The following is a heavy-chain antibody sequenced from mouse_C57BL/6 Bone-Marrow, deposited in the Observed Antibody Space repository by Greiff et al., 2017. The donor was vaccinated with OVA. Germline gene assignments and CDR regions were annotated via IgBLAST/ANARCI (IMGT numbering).Heavy chain of an antibody. J-gene: IGHJ2*01. CDR2: IHPNSGST. CDR3: ARETVVAYYFDY. Sequence: QVQLQQPGAELVKPGASVKLSCKASGYTFTSYWMHWVKQRPGQGLEWIGMIHPNSGSTNYNEKFKSKATLTVDKSSSTAYMQLSSLTSEDSEVYYCARETVVAYYFDYWGQGTNLTVSS. CDR1: GYTFTSYW. D-gene: IGHD1-1*01. V-gene: IGHV1-64*01.